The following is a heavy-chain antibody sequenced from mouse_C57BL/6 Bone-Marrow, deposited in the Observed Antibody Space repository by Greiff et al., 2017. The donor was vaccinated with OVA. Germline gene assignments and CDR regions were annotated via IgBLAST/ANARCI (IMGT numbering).Heavy chain of an antibody. J-gene: IGHJ1*03. CDR1: GYTFTSYG. D-gene: IGHD1-1*01. CDR3: ARDQYYGSSYDVYWYFDV. V-gene: IGHV1-81*01. CDR2: IYPRSGNT. Sequence: VQLQESGAELARPGASVKLSCKASGYTFTSYGISWVKQRPGQGLEWIGEIYPRSGNTYYNEKFKGKATLTADKSSSTAYMELRSLTSEDSAVYFCARDQYYGSSYDVYWYFDVWGTGTTVTVSS.